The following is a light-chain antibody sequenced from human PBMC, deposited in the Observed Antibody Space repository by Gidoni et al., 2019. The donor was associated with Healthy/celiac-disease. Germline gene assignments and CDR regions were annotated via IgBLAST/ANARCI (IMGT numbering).Light chain of an antibody. V-gene: IGLV2-14*01. Sequence: QSALTQPASVAGSPGQSITISCTGTSSDVGSYNYVSWYPQHPGKAPKLMIYEVSNRPSGVSNRFSGSKSGNTASLTISGLQAEDEDDYYCSSYTSSSTLVFGGGTKLTVL. CDR1: SSDVGSYNY. CDR3: SSYTSSSTLV. CDR2: EVS. J-gene: IGLJ2*01.